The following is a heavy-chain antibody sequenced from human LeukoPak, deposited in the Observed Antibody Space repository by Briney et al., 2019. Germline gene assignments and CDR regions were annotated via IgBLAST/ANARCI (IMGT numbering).Heavy chain of an antibody. D-gene: IGHD4-11*01. V-gene: IGHV4-4*07. CDR3: ARSDSIIRWFDP. J-gene: IGHJ5*02. Sequence: SETLSLTCNVSGASISSYYWSWIRQPAGKGLEWIGRIYISGTTNYNPSLKSRVTMSVDTSKNQFSLKLNSVTAADTAVYYCARSDSIIRWFDPWGQGTLVTVFS. CDR1: GASISSYY. CDR2: IYISGTT.